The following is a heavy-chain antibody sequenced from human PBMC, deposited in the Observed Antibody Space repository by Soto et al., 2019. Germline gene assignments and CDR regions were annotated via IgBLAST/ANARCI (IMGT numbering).Heavy chain of an antibody. Sequence: GGSLRLSCAASGFTFSSYAMSWVRQAPGKGLEWVSAISGSGGSTYYADSVKGRFTISRDNSKNTLYLQMNSLRAEDTAVYYCAKDPTPYSSGWYGNDYWGQGTLVTVSS. CDR1: GFTFSSYA. D-gene: IGHD6-19*01. V-gene: IGHV3-23*01. CDR3: AKDPTPYSSGWYGNDY. CDR2: ISGSGGST. J-gene: IGHJ4*02.